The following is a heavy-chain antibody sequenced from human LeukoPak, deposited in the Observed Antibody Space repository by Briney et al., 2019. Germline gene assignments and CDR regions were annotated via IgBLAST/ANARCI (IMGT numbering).Heavy chain of an antibody. CDR3: AKDSWAANGIFDPFDI. D-gene: IGHD3-3*01. CDR2: ISSSSSYI. V-gene: IGHV3-21*04. J-gene: IGHJ3*02. CDR1: GFTFSSSA. Sequence: GGSLRLSCAASGFTFSSSAMSWVRQAPGKGLEWVSSISSSSSYIYYADSVKGRFTISRDNSRNTMSLQLNSLRPEDTAVYYCAKDSWAANGIFDPFDIWGQGTMVTVSS.